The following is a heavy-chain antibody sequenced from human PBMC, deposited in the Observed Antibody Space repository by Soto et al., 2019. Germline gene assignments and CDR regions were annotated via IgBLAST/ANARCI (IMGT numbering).Heavy chain of an antibody. CDR2: ISSGSEFI. V-gene: IGHV3-21*01. CDR3: ARMGYRSQFVDY. Sequence: EVQLVESGGGLVKPGGSLRLSCAASGFSFSTYTINGVRQALGNGLACVSSISSGSEFISYADSVKGRFTISRDNAKNSLYLQMNSLRAEDTAVYYCARMGYRSQFVDYWGQGTLVSVSS. J-gene: IGHJ4*02. D-gene: IGHD6-19*01. CDR1: GFSFSTYT.